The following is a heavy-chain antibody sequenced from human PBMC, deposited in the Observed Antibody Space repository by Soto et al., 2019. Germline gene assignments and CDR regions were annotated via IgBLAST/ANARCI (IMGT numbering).Heavy chain of an antibody. D-gene: IGHD6-19*01. CDR2: IIPIFGTA. Sequence: ASVKVSCKASGGTFSSYAISWVRQAPGQGLEWMGGIIPIFGTANYAQKLQGRVTMTTDTSTSTAYMELRSLRSDDTAVYYCARAELNPGGWSGYWGQGTLVTVSS. V-gene: IGHV1-69*05. J-gene: IGHJ4*02. CDR1: GGTFSSYA. CDR3: ARAELNPGGWSGY.